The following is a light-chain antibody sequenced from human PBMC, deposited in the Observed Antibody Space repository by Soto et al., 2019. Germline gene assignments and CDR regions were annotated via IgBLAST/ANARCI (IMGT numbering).Light chain of an antibody. CDR3: SSYTSTLYV. J-gene: IGLJ1*01. CDR2: DVS. V-gene: IGLV2-14*01. CDR1: SSDVGGYNY. Sequence: QSALTQPASVSGSPGQSITISCTGTSSDVGGYNYVSWYQQHPGKAPKLMIYDVSNRPSGVSNRFSGSKSGNTASLTISGLQAEDEADYYCSSYTSTLYVCGTGTQVTVL.